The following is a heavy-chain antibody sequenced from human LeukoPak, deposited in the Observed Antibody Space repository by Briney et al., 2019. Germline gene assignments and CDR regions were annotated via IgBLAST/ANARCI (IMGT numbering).Heavy chain of an antibody. CDR1: GGTFSSYA. J-gene: IGHJ3*02. Sequence: AVKVSCKASGGTFSSYAISWVRQAPGQGLEWMGRLIPILGTANYAQKFQGRVTITTDESTSTAYMEPSSLRSEDTAVYYCARGLRVWQQLVYDAFDIWGQGTMVTVSS. V-gene: IGHV1-69*05. CDR3: ARGLRVWQQLVYDAFDI. CDR2: LIPILGTA. D-gene: IGHD6-13*01.